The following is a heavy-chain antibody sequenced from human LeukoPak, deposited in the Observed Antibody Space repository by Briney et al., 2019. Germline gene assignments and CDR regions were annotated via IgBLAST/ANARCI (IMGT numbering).Heavy chain of an antibody. V-gene: IGHV3-11*03. CDR2: IRSSSSYT. J-gene: IGHJ2*01. Sequence: PGGSLRLSCAASGFTFSDYYMSWIRQAPGKGLEWVSYIRSSSSYTNYADSVKGRFTISRDNAKNSLYLQMNSLRAEDTAVYYRVRTSTVGYCSSSSCLPDWYFDLWGRGTLVTVSS. D-gene: IGHD2-2*01. CDR1: GFTFSDYY. CDR3: VRTSTVGYCSSSSCLPDWYFDL.